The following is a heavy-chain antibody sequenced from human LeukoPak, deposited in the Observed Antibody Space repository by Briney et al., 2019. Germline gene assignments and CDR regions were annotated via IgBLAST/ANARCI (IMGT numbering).Heavy chain of an antibody. J-gene: IGHJ5*02. Sequence: ASVKVSCKASGYTFTNNYLHWVRQAPGQGLEWMGMIYPRDGSTSYAQNFQGRVTVTRDTSTTTVHMELRGLRSEDTAVYYCARDRVYPKKTIFGVVIHNWFDPWGQGTLVTVSS. CDR2: IYPRDGST. D-gene: IGHD3-3*01. CDR1: GYTFTNNY. V-gene: IGHV1-46*01. CDR3: ARDRVYPKKTIFGVVIHNWFDP.